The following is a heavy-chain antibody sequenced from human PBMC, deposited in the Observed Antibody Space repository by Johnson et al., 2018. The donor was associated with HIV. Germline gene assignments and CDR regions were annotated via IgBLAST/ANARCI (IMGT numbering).Heavy chain of an antibody. Sequence: EKLVESGGGVVQPGRSLRLSCAASGFTFSSYAMHWVRQAPGKGLEWVAVISYDGSNKYYADSVKGRFTISRDNSKNTLYLQMNSLRAEDTALYYCAKDLEGFMVQGQPMGLHAFDIWGQGTMVTVSS. V-gene: IGHV3-30-3*01. D-gene: IGHD3-10*01. J-gene: IGHJ3*02. CDR1: GFTFSSYA. CDR3: AKDLEGFMVQGQPMGLHAFDI. CDR2: ISYDGSNK.